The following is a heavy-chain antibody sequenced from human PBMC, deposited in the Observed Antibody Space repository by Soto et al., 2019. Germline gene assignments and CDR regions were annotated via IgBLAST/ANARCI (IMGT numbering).Heavy chain of an antibody. J-gene: IGHJ6*04. CDR2: IYYSGFT. CDR3: GRAVQREWVCGMHV. V-gene: IGHV4-59*01. CDR1: GGSISSYY. D-gene: IGHD3-3*01. Sequence: QVQLQESGPGLVKPSETLSLTCTVSGGSISSYYWSWSRQPPGKGPEWIGYIYYSGFTNYNPSLNSRVNIYVDTSKEESALGLGSVTAADTAVYYCGRAVQREWVCGMHVWGKGTTVTVAS.